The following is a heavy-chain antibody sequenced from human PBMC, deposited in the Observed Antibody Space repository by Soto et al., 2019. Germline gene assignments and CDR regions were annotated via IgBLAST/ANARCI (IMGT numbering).Heavy chain of an antibody. Sequence: PGGSLRLSCAASGFTFSSYGMHWVRQAPGKGLEWVAVISYDGSNKYYADSVKGRFTISRDNSKNTLYLQMNSLRAEDTAVYYCAKVSQGCISTSCLVDFDYWGQGTLVTSPQ. CDR1: GFTFSSYG. D-gene: IGHD2-2*01. V-gene: IGHV3-30*18. J-gene: IGHJ4*02. CDR3: AKVSQGCISTSCLVDFDY. CDR2: ISYDGSNK.